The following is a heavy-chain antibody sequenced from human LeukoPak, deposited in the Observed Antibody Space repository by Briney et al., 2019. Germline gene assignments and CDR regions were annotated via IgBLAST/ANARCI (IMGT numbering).Heavy chain of an antibody. V-gene: IGHV4-30-4*08. J-gene: IGHJ5*02. CDR2: IYYSGST. CDR3: ASSGYTGFDP. Sequence: SETLSLTCAVSGGSISSGDYYWSWIPQPPGKVLEWIRYIYYSGSTYYNPSLTSRVTLSVDTSKNQFSLNQSSVTAADTALYYCASSGYTGFDPWGQGTLVTVSS. D-gene: IGHD3-22*01. CDR1: GGSISSGDYY.